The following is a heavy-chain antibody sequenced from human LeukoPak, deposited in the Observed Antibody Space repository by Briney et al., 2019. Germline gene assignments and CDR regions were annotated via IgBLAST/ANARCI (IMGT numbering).Heavy chain of an antibody. V-gene: IGHV4-59*01. J-gene: IGHJ4*02. CDR1: GGSLSSSY. CDR2: IYYSGST. D-gene: IGHD4-11*01. CDR3: ARALATVSQYYFDY. Sequence: PSETLSLTCTVSGGSLSSSYWSWIRQPPGKGLEWIGYIYYSGSTNYNPSLKSRVTISVDTSKNQFSLKLSSVTAADTAVYYCARALATVSQYYFDYWGQGTLVTVSS.